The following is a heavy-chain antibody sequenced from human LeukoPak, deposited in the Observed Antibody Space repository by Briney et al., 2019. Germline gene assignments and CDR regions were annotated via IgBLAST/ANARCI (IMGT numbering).Heavy chain of an antibody. J-gene: IGHJ6*02. CDR3: AKDLQYYDILTGYYSYGYGMDV. D-gene: IGHD3-9*01. V-gene: IGHV3-23*01. CDR1: GGSFSDYS. CDR2: ISGSGGST. Sequence: ETLSLTCAVYGGSFSDYSWSWVRQAPGKGLEWVSAISGSGGSTYYADSVKGRFTISRDDSKNTLYLQMNSLRAEDTAVYYCAKDLQYYDILTGYYSYGYGMDVWGQGTTVTVSS.